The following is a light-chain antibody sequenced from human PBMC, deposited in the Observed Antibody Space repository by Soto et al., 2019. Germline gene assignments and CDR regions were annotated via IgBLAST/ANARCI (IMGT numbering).Light chain of an antibody. J-gene: IGKJ2*01. V-gene: IGKV3-11*01. CDR3: QQRSNWPPMYT. CDR2: DAS. Sequence: EIVLTQSPATLSLSPGERATLSCRASQSVSTSLAWYQQKPGQAPRLLIYDASNRATGIPARFSGSGSGTDCTLTISSLEPEDFAVYYCQQRSNWPPMYTFGQGTKLEIK. CDR1: QSVSTS.